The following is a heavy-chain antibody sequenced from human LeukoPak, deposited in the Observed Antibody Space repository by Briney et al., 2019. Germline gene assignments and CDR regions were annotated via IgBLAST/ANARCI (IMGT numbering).Heavy chain of an antibody. Sequence: GGSLRLSCAASGFTFSSYAMSWVRQAPGKGLEWVSAISGSGGSTYYADSVKGRFTISRDNSKNTLYPQMNSLRVEDTALYYCTKDTSAGGADYWGQGTLVTVSP. J-gene: IGHJ4*02. V-gene: IGHV3-23*01. D-gene: IGHD2-15*01. CDR2: ISGSGGST. CDR3: TKDTSAGGADY. CDR1: GFTFSSYA.